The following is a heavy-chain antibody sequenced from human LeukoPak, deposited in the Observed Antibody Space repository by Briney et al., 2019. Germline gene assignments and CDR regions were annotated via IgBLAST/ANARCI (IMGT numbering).Heavy chain of an antibody. Sequence: ASVKVSCKASGYTFTSYGISWVRQAPGQGLEWMGWISAYNGNTNYAQKLQGRVTMTTDTSTSTAYMELRSLRSDDTAVYYCARAPSSWYLYYFDYWGQGTLVTVSS. J-gene: IGHJ4*02. CDR3: ARAPSSWYLYYFDY. CDR1: GYTFTSYG. D-gene: IGHD6-13*01. CDR2: ISAYNGNT. V-gene: IGHV1-18*01.